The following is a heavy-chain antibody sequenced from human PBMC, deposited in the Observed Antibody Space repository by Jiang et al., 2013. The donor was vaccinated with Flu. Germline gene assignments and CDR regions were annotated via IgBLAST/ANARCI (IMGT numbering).Heavy chain of an antibody. CDR1: GFTFSSYA. V-gene: IGHV3-23*01. D-gene: IGHD1-26*01. Sequence: GGLVQPGGSLRLSCAASGFTFSSYAMSWVRQAPGKGLEWVSVISGSGGSTYYADSVKGRFTISRDNSKNTLYLQMNSLRAEDTAVYYCANKWELPTGGFDYWGQGTLVTVSS. J-gene: IGHJ4*02. CDR3: ANKWELPTGGFDY. CDR2: ISGSGGST.